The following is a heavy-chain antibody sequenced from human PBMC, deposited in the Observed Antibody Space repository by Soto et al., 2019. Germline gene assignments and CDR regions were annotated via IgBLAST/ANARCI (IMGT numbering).Heavy chain of an antibody. CDR1: GYTFTSYA. CDR3: VAVDYGDY. V-gene: IGHV1-3*01. Sequence: QVQLVQSGAEVKKPGASVKVSCKTSGYTFTSYAVHWARQAPGQRLEWMGWINAGNGNTEYSQKFQGRVTFTRDTSASTAHIELSSLRSEDTVVYYCVAVDYGDYWGQGTLVTVSS. CDR2: INAGNGNT. J-gene: IGHJ4*02. D-gene: IGHD6-19*01.